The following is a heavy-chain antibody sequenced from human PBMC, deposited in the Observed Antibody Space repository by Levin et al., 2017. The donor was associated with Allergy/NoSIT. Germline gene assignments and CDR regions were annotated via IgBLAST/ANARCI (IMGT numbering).Heavy chain of an antibody. D-gene: IGHD6-6*01. CDR3: AALYSSSSDDYYYGMDV. CDR1: GGSISSGGYS. J-gene: IGHJ6*02. V-gene: IGHV4-30-2*01. CDR2: IYHSGST. Sequence: PSETLSLTCAVSGGSISSGGYSWSWIRQPPGKGLEWIGYIYHSGSTYYNPSLKSRVTISVDRSKNQFSLKLSSVTAADTAVYYYAALYSSSSDDYYYGMDVWGQGTTVTVSS.